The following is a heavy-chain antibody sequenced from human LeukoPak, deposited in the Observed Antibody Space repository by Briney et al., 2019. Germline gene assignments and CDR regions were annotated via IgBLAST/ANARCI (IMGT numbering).Heavy chain of an antibody. CDR1: GFTFSSYA. CDR3: AKGAQYDFWSGYTLEYFDV. J-gene: IGHJ4*02. D-gene: IGHD3-3*01. CDR2: ISASGGST. V-gene: IGHV3-23*01. Sequence: GGSLRLSCAASGFTFSSYAMSWVRQAPGIGLEWASFISASGGSTYYTDSVKGRFTISRDNSKNTLYLQINSLRAEDTAAYYCAKGAQYDFWSGYTLEYFDVWGKGALVTVSS.